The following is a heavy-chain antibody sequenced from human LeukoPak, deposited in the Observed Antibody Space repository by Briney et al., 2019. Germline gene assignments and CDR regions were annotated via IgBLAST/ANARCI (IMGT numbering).Heavy chain of an antibody. J-gene: IGHJ4*02. Sequence: EASVNVSCKASGYTFTAYYVHWVRQAPGQGLEWMGWINPDSGDTSSAQRFQGRVPVTRDTSLSTVHMELSRLRSDDTAVYYCARDYIDPGYYTALGYWGEGT. CDR2: INPDSGDT. CDR3: ARDYIDPGYYTALGY. CDR1: GYTFTAYY. V-gene: IGHV1-2*02. D-gene: IGHD2/OR15-2a*01.